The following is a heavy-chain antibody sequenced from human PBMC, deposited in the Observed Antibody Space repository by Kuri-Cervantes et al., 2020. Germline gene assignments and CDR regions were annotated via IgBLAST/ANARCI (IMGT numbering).Heavy chain of an antibody. CDR2: ISYDGSNK. Sequence: GESLKISCAASGFTFSSYGMHWVRQAPGKGLEWVAVISYDGSNKYYADSVKGRFTISRDNSKNTLYLQMNSLRAEDTAVYYCARDSGYYTYIMDVWAKGPRSPSP. V-gene: IGHV3-30*03. J-gene: IGHJ6*03. CDR3: ARDSGYYTYIMDV. CDR1: GFTFSSYG. D-gene: IGHD3-3*01.